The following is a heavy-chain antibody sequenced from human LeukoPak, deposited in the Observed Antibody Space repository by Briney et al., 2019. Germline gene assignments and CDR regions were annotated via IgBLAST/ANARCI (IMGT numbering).Heavy chain of an antibody. CDR2: ISYDGSYE. V-gene: IGHV3-30*18. CDR1: GFTVSSNS. CDR3: AKGEISSDAIDV. Sequence: GGSLRLSCTVSGFTVSSNSMSWVRQAPGKGLEWVAIISYDGSYENYVDSVKGRVTISRDNSKKTVYLQMNSLRAEDTAVYYCAKGEISSDAIDVWGHGTMVIVSS. D-gene: IGHD2/OR15-2a*01. J-gene: IGHJ3*01.